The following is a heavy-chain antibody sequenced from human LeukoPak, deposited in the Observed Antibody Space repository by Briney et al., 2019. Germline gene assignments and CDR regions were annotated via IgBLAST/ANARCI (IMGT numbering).Heavy chain of an antibody. Sequence: SETLSLTCTVSGGSISSSRYYWGWIRQPPGKGLEWIGSIYYSGSTYYNPSLKSRVTISVDTSKNQFSLKLSSVTAADTAVYYCARRGSYSYYFDYWGQGTLVTVSS. V-gene: IGHV4-39*01. CDR3: ARRGSYSYYFDY. CDR1: GGSISSSRYY. J-gene: IGHJ4*02. D-gene: IGHD1-26*01. CDR2: IYYSGST.